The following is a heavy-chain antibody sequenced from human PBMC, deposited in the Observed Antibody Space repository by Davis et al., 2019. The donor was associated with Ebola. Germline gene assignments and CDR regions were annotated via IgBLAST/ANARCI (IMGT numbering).Heavy chain of an antibody. V-gene: IGHV4-34*01. Sequence: PSETLSLTCAVYGGSFSGYYWSWIRQPPGKGLEWIGEINHSGSTNYNPSLKSRVTISVDTSKNQFSLKLSSVTAADTAVYYCARGFRDGYRLDAFDIWGQGTMVTVSS. CDR3: ARGFRDGYRLDAFDI. CDR1: GGSFSGYY. CDR2: INHSGST. D-gene: IGHD5-24*01. J-gene: IGHJ3*02.